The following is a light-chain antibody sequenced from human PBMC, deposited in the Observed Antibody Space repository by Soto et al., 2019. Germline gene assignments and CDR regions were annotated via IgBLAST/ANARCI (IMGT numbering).Light chain of an antibody. Sequence: QSALTQPASVSGSPGQSITISCTGTSSDIDGYNYVSWYQQLPGKVPKLIIYDVSNRPSGVSDRFSGSKSGNAASLTISGLQAEDEADYYCSSYTRTSTLYVFGTGTKVTVL. CDR2: DVS. CDR3: SSYTRTSTLYV. V-gene: IGLV2-14*03. J-gene: IGLJ1*01. CDR1: SSDIDGYNY.